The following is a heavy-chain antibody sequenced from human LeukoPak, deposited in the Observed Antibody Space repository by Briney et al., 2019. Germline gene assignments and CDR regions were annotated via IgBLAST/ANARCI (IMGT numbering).Heavy chain of an antibody. Sequence: PGGSLRLSCAASGFTVSSNYMSWVRQAPGKGLEWVSVIYSGGSTYYADSVKGRFAISRDNSKNTLYLQMNSLRAEDTAVYYCARGGGAYYDFWSGFQPYDAFDIWGQGTMVTVSS. V-gene: IGHV3-53*01. CDR1: GFTVSSNY. CDR3: ARGGGAYYDFWSGFQPYDAFDI. J-gene: IGHJ3*02. CDR2: IYSGGST. D-gene: IGHD3-3*01.